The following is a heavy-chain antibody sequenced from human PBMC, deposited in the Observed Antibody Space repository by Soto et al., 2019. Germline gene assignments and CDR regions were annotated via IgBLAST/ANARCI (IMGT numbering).Heavy chain of an antibody. Sequence: ASVKVSCKASGYTFTSYDINWVRQATGQGLEWMGWMNPNSGNTGYAQKFQGRVTMTRNTSISTAYMELSSLRSEDTAVYYCARAVLRFLEWLPPLGMDVWGQGTTVTVSS. V-gene: IGHV1-8*01. CDR3: ARAVLRFLEWLPPLGMDV. CDR2: MNPNSGNT. CDR1: GYTFTSYD. J-gene: IGHJ6*02. D-gene: IGHD3-3*01.